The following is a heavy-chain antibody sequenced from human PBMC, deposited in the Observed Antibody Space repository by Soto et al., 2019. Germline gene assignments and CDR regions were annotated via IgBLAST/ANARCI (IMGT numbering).Heavy chain of an antibody. V-gene: IGHV1-46*01. D-gene: IGHD3-22*01. CDR1: GYTFTSYY. CDR3: AREKYYYDSSGYFFS. Sequence: ASVKVSCKASGYTFTSYYVHWVRLAPGQGFEWMGIINPSGGERRYAQKFQGRVTMTRDTSTSTVYMELSSLRSEDTAVYYCAREKYYYDSSGYFFSWGQGTLVTVSS. J-gene: IGHJ5*02. CDR2: INPSGGER.